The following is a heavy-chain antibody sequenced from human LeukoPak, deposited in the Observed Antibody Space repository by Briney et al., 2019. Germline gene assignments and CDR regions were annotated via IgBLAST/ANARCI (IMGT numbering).Heavy chain of an antibody. J-gene: IGHJ4*02. V-gene: IGHV4-39*01. CDR1: GGSISSSSYF. CDR3: ARRIGITIFGVVFYYFDY. Sequence: SETLSLTCTVSGGSISSSSYFWGWIRQPPGKGLEWIGIIYYSGSTYYNPSLKSRVTISVDTSKNQFSLRLSSVTAADTAVYYCARRIGITIFGVVFYYFDYWGQGTLVTVSS. CDR2: IYYSGST. D-gene: IGHD3-3*01.